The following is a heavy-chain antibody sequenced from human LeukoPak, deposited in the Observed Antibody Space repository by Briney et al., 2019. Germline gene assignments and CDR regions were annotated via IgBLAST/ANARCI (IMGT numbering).Heavy chain of an antibody. CDR2: IYCSEST. CDR1: GGSISSSSYY. D-gene: IGHD6-19*01. J-gene: IGHJ5*02. CDR3: ARGRRQWLVLFDP. V-gene: IGHV4-39*01. Sequence: SETLSLTCTVSGGSISSSSYYWGWIRQPPGKGLEWIGSIYCSESTYYNPSLKSRVTISVDTSKNQFSLKLSSVTAADTAVYCCARGRRQWLVLFDPWGQGTLVTVSS.